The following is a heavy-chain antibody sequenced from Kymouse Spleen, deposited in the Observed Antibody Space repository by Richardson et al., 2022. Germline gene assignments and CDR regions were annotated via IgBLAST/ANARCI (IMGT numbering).Heavy chain of an antibody. J-gene: IGHJ4*02. V-gene: IGHV3-9*01. CDR3: AKASYYDILTGYVDY. Sequence: EVQLVESGGGLVQPGRSLRLSCAASGFTFDDYAMHWVRQAPGKGLEWVSGISWNSGSIGYADSVKGRFTISRDNAKNSLYLQMNSLRAEDTALYYCAKASYYDILTGYVDYWGQGTLVTVSS. CDR1: GFTFDDYA. CDR2: ISWNSGSI. D-gene: IGHD3-9*01.